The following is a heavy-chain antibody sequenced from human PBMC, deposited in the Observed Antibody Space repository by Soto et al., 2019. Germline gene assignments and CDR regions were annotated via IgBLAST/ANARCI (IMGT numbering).Heavy chain of an antibody. Sequence: AAVKVSCKASGYTFTSYGINWVRQAPGQGLEWMGWISAYNGNTNYAQKLQGRVTMTTDTSTSTAYMELRSLRSDDTAVYYCARDPLLRAADSNDSSGENSFDIWGKGTMVTVAS. CDR1: GYTFTSYG. V-gene: IGHV1-18*01. CDR2: ISAYNGNT. D-gene: IGHD3-22*01. CDR3: ARDPLLRAADSNDSSGENSFDI. J-gene: IGHJ3*02.